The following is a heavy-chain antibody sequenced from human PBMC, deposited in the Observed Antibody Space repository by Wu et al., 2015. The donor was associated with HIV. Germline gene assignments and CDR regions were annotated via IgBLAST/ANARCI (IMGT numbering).Heavy chain of an antibody. CDR1: GYAFTSYY. CDR3: NRGMQRWVNDAFDI. J-gene: IGHJ3*02. D-gene: IGHD6-25*01. Sequence: VKKPGASVNISCKASGYAFTSYYIHWVRQAPGQGLEWMGLINPGIGSTYYAEKFQGRVTMTRDTSTNTVNMQLGTLTSEDTAVYYCNRGMQRWVNDAFDIWGQGTMVTVSS. V-gene: IGHV1-46*03. CDR2: INPGIGST.